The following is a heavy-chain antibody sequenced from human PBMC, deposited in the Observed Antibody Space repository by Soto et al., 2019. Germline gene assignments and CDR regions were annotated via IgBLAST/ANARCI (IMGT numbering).Heavy chain of an antibody. CDR3: ARDRIVGATTAY. V-gene: IGHV3-21*01. CDR1: GFTFSSYS. CDR2: ISSSSSYI. Sequence: GGSLRLSCAASGFTFSSYSMNWVRQAPGKGLEWVSSISSSSSYIYYADSVKGRFTISRDNAKNSLYLQMNSLRAEDTAVYYCARDRIVGATTAYWGQGILVTVSS. J-gene: IGHJ4*02. D-gene: IGHD1-26*01.